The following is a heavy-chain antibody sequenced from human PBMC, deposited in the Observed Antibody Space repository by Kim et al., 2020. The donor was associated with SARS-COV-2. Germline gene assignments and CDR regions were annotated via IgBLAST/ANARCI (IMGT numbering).Heavy chain of an antibody. D-gene: IGHD3-3*01. V-gene: IGHV7-4-1*02. CDR3: ARVPIFPRYDFWSGYHYYMDV. J-gene: IGHJ6*03. CDR1: GYTFTSYA. Sequence: ASVKVSCKASGYTFTSYAMNWVRQAPGQGLEWMGWINTNTGNPTYAQGFTGRFVFSLATSVSTAYLQISSLKAEDTAVYYCARVPIFPRYDFWSGYHYYMDVWGKGTTVTVSS. CDR2: INTNTGNP.